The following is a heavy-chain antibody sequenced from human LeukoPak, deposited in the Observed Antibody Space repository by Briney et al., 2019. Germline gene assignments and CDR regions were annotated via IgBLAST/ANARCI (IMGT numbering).Heavy chain of an antibody. Sequence: GGSLRLYCAVSGFTLSSYAMSWVRQAPGKGLEWVSIISGSGDTTYYAGAVKGRFTISRDNSKNTLYLQMNSLRAEDTAVYYCAKGGPTGNLRSIGRDFWGQGTLVTVSS. J-gene: IGHJ4*02. D-gene: IGHD5/OR15-5a*01. CDR3: AKGGPTGNLRSIGRDF. CDR2: ISGSGDTT. V-gene: IGHV3-23*01. CDR1: GFTLSSYA.